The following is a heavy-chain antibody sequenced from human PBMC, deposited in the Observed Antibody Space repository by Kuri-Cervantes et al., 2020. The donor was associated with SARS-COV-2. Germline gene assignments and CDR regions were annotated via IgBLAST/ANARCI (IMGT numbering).Heavy chain of an antibody. D-gene: IGHD2-2*01. CDR1: GFTFSSYG. CDR2: LRYDGGEK. Sequence: GESLKISCAASGFTFSSYGMHWVRQAPGKGLEWVAFLRYDGGEKHYADSVKGRFTISRDNAKNSLYLQMNSLRAEDTAVYYCARDLAYCSSTSCYEYYYYGMDVWGQGTTVTVSS. J-gene: IGHJ6*02. CDR3: ARDLAYCSSTSCYEYYYYGMDV. V-gene: IGHV3-30*02.